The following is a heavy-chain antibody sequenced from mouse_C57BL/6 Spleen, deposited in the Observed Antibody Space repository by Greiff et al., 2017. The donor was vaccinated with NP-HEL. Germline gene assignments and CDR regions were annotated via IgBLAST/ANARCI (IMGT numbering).Heavy chain of an antibody. CDR3: ARTSILYSNYGGLAY. J-gene: IGHJ3*01. V-gene: IGHV1-69*01. Sequence: QVQLQQPGAELVMPGASVKLSCKASGYTFTSYWMHWVKQRPGQGLEWIGEIDPSDSYTNYNQKFKGKSTLTVDKSSSTAYMQLSSLTSEDSAVYYCARTSILYSNYGGLAYWGQGTLVTVSA. D-gene: IGHD2-5*01. CDR1: GYTFTSYW. CDR2: IDPSDSYT.